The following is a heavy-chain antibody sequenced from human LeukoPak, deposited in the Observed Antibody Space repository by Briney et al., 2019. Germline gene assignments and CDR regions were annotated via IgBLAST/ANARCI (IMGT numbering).Heavy chain of an antibody. Sequence: SGTLSLTCAVSGGSISSDHWWNWSRQPPGKGREWIGEIYHSGSTTYSQSLKRRVTTLVDKSKKQFSLELTSVNAADTAVYYCVRDNDHGSGNYSTVSFDPWGQGAMVTVSS. D-gene: IGHD3-10*01. J-gene: IGHJ5*02. CDR2: IYHSGST. CDR3: VRDNDHGSGNYSTVSFDP. V-gene: IGHV4-4*02. CDR1: GGSISSDHW.